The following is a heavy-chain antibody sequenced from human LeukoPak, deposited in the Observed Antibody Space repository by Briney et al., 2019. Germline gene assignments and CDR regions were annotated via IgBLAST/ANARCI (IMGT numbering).Heavy chain of an antibody. CDR2: IYYSGST. J-gene: IGHJ3*02. V-gene: IGHV4-39*01. CDR1: GGSISSSSYY. Sequence: SETLSLTCTVSGGSISSSSYYWGWIRQPPGKGLKWIGSIYYSGSTYYNPSLKSRVTISVDTSKNQFSLKLSSVTAADTAVYYCARHKTGAFAIWGQGTMVTVS. CDR3: ARHKTGAFAI.